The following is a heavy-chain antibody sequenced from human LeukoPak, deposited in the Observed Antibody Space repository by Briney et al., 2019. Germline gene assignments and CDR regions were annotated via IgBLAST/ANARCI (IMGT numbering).Heavy chain of an antibody. CDR2: IQQDGSEK. V-gene: IGHV3-7*01. CDR1: GFTFNYYW. Sequence: GGSLRLSCAASGFTFNYYWLTWVRQAPGKGLEWVANIQQDGSEKYYVDSVKGRFIISRDNAKNMLYLQMNSLRDEDTAVYYCASTARQSYFDYWGQGILVTVSS. CDR3: ASTARQSYFDY. J-gene: IGHJ4*02.